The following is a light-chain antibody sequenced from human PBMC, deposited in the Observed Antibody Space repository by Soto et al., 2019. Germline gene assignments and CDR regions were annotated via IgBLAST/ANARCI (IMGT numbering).Light chain of an antibody. V-gene: IGKV3-15*01. CDR2: GAS. CDR1: QSIRTN. CDR3: QQYFNWPLTWT. J-gene: IGKJ1*01. Sequence: EIELTQSPATLSVSAGGTVTLSCRASQSIRTNVAWYQQIPGQAPRLLVYGASTRATGVPARFSGSGSGIEFTLTISSLQSEDSAFYYWQQYFNWPLTWTFGPGTKVQIK.